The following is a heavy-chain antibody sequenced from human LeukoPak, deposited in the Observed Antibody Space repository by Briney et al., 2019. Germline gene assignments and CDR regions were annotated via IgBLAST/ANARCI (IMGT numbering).Heavy chain of an antibody. CDR1: GRSISSSDW. CDR3: ARVRGYGRDYYYYYMDV. Sequence: SETLSLTCAVSGRSISSSDWWSWVRQPPGKGLEWIGEIYHGGSTNYNPSLKSRVTISVDKSKNQFSLKLSSVTAADTAVYYCARVRGYGRDYYYYYMDVWGKGTTVTVSS. V-gene: IGHV4-4*02. D-gene: IGHD5-18*01. CDR2: IYHGGST. J-gene: IGHJ6*03.